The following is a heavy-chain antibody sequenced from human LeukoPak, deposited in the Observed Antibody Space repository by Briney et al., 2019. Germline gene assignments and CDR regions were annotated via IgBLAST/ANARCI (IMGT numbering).Heavy chain of an antibody. CDR3: ARDLSGSFSYFDP. V-gene: IGHV1-3*01. CDR1: GYIFTNYA. CDR2: LNPGNGNT. J-gene: IGHJ5*02. D-gene: IGHD1-26*01. Sequence: ASVKVSCKASGYIFTNYALHWVRQAPGQRLEWMGWLNPGNGNTKYSQKFQDRITFIWDTSATIVYMELSSLRSADTAVYYCARDLSGSFSYFDPWGQGTLVTVSS.